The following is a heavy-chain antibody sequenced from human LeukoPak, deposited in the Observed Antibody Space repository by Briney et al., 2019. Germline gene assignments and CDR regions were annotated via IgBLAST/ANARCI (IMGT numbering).Heavy chain of an antibody. V-gene: IGHV3-23*01. Sequence: TGGSLRLSCAASGFTFSSYAMSWVRQAPGKGLEWVSAISGSGGSTYYADSVKGRFTISRDNSKNTLYLQMNSLRAEDTAVYYCAKDLDFWSGSQFDYWGQGTLVTVSS. CDR1: GFTFSSYA. D-gene: IGHD3-3*01. CDR3: AKDLDFWSGSQFDY. J-gene: IGHJ4*02. CDR2: ISGSGGST.